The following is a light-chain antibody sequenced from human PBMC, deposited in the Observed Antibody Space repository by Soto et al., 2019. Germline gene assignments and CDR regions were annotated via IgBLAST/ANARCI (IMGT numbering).Light chain of an antibody. V-gene: IGKV3D-15*01. J-gene: IGKJ5*01. Sequence: EIVMTQSPATLSVSPGETASLSCRASQSAGSFLAWYQQKPGQAPRLLIYYISTRATGIPARFSGSGSGTEFTLTINSLQSEDSAVYYCQQHNQWPITFGQGTQLEIK. CDR2: YIS. CDR3: QQHNQWPIT. CDR1: QSAGSF.